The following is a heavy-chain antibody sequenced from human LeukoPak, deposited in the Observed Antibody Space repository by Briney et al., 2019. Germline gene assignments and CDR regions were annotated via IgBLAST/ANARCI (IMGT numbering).Heavy chain of an antibody. D-gene: IGHD3-22*01. CDR1: GGTFSSYA. CDR2: IIPIFGTA. CDR3: ARSHSKPNPYYYYDSSGYGAIGD. J-gene: IGHJ4*02. Sequence: SVKVSCKASGGTFSSYAISWVRQAPGQGLEWMGGIIPIFGTANYAQKFQGRVTITADKSTSTAYMELSSLRSEDTAVYYCARSHSKPNPYYYYDSSGYGAIGDWGQGTLVTVSS. V-gene: IGHV1-69*06.